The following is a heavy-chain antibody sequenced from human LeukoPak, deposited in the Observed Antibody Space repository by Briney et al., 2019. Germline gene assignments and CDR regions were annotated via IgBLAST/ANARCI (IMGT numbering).Heavy chain of an antibody. CDR1: GFTFSSYA. J-gene: IGHJ4*02. CDR2: ISYDGSNK. V-gene: IGHV3-30*04. D-gene: IGHD3-3*01. CDR3: AQDPAGVVIN. Sequence: PGRSLRLSCAASGFTFSSYAMHWVRQAPGKGLEWVAVISYDGSNKYYADSVKGRFTISRDNSKNTLSLQMNSLRAEDTAMYYCAQDPAGVVINWGQGSLVTVSS.